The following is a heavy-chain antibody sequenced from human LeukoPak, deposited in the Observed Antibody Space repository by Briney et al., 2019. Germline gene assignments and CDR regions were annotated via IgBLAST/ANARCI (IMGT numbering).Heavy chain of an antibody. D-gene: IGHD2-8*02. CDR3: ARVGANGGVLDY. V-gene: IGHV3-21*04. J-gene: IGHJ4*02. CDR2: ISSSSTYI. CDR1: GFTFSSYS. Sequence: GGSLRLSCAASGFTFSSYSMNWVRQAPGKGLEWVSSISSSSTYIYYADSVKGRFTISRDNVKNSLYLQMNGLRAEDAAIYYCARVGANGGVLDYWGQGTLVTVSP.